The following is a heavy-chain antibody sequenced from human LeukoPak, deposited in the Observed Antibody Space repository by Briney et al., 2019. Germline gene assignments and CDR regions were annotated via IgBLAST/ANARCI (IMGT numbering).Heavy chain of an antibody. J-gene: IGHJ4*02. V-gene: IGHV3-30*02. CDR1: GFTFNNAW. D-gene: IGHD6-13*01. CDR3: AKAGGSSWAVLDY. Sequence: PGGSLRLSCAASGFTFNNAWMTWVRRAPGKGLEWVAFIRFDGSNTYYADSVKGRLTISRDTSKNTLYLQMNSLRPEDTAVYYCAKAGGSSWAVLDYWGQGTLVTVSS. CDR2: IRFDGSNT.